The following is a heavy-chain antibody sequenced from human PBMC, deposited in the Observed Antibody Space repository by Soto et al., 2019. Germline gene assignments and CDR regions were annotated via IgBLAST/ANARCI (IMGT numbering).Heavy chain of an antibody. CDR3: ARDGRRAIVDVFDI. D-gene: IGHD3-16*02. V-gene: IGHV1-69*06. CDR1: GGTFSSYA. J-gene: IGHJ3*02. CDR2: IIPIFGTA. Sequence: SLKVSCKASGGTFSSYAIGWVRQAPGQGLEWMGGIIPIFGTANYAQKFQGRVTITADKSTSTAYMELSSLRSEDTAVYYCARDGRRAIVDVFDIWGPGTMLTV.